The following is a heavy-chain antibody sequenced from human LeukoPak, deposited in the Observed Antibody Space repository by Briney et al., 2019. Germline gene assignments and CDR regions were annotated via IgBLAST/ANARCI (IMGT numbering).Heavy chain of an antibody. CDR2: ISAYNGNT. D-gene: IGHD6-13*01. CDR1: GYTFTNYD. Sequence: SVKVSCKASGYTFTNYDVNWVRQAPGQGLEWMGWISAYNGNTNYAQKLQGRVTMTTDTSTSTAYMELRSLRSDDTAVYYCARVGSAAGTRWFDPWGQGTPVTVSS. CDR3: ARVGSAAGTRWFDP. J-gene: IGHJ5*02. V-gene: IGHV1-18*01.